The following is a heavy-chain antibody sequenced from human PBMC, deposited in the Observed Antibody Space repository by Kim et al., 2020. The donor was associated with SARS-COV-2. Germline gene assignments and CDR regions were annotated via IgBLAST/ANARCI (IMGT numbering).Heavy chain of an antibody. Sequence: GGSLRLSCAASGFTFSNAWMSWVRQAPGKGLEWVGRIKSKTDGETTDYAAPVKGRFTISRDDSKNTLYLQMNSLKTEDTAVYYCTTYGSGSYYNLLGMDV. V-gene: IGHV3-15*01. CDR3: TTYGSGSYYNLLGMDV. D-gene: IGHD3-10*01. CDR2: IKSKTDGETT. J-gene: IGHJ6*01. CDR1: GFTFSNAW.